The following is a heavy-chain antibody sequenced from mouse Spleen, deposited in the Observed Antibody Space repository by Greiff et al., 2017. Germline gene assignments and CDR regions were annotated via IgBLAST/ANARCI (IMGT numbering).Heavy chain of an antibody. V-gene: IGHV1-62-2*01. J-gene: IGHJ4*01. D-gene: IGHD2-2*01. CDR1: GYTFTEYT. CDR3: ARHEGVGLRWGAMEY. Sequence: LVKPGASVKLSCKASGYTFTEYTIHWVKQRSGQGLEWLGWFYPGSGSIKYNEKFKDKATLTADKSSSTVYMELSRLTSEDSAVYFCARHEGVGLRWGAMEYWGQGTSVTVSS. CDR2: FYPGSGSI.